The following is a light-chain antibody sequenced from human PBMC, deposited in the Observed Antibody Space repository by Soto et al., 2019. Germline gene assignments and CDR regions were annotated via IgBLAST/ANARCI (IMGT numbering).Light chain of an antibody. J-gene: IGLJ2*01. CDR3: TSYISSSALVV. Sequence: QSVLTQPASVSGSPGQSITMSCTGSSSDVGGYDYVSWYRQHPGKAPKLIIYDVTNRPSGVSNRFSGSKSGNTASLTISGLQAEDEADYYCTSYISSSALVVFGGGTKLTVL. CDR2: DVT. CDR1: SSDVGGYDY. V-gene: IGLV2-14*03.